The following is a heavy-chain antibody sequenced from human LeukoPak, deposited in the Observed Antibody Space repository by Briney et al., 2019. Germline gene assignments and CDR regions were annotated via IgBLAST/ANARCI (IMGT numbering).Heavy chain of an antibody. Sequence: GGSLRLSCAASGFTFSSYCRHWVRQAPGQGLVWVSRINVDGTTTDYADSVKGRFTVSRDNAKNTLYLQMNSLSAEDTALYYCARKSLGSSQPDYWGQGTLVSVSS. J-gene: IGHJ4*02. D-gene: IGHD3-10*01. CDR3: ARKSLGSSQPDY. V-gene: IGHV3-74*01. CDR2: INVDGTTT. CDR1: GFTFSSYC.